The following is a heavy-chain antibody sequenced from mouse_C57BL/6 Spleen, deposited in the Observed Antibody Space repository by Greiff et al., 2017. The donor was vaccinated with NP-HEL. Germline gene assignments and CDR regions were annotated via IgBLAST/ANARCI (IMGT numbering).Heavy chain of an antibody. Sequence: VQLQQPGAELVMPGASVKLSCKASGYTFTSYWMHWVKQRPGQGLEWIGEIDPSDSYTNYNQKFKGKSTLTVDKSSSTAYMQLSSLTSEDSAVYYCARITTVVARGYYAMDYWGQGTSVTVSS. V-gene: IGHV1-69*01. CDR3: ARITTVVARGYYAMDY. CDR2: IDPSDSYT. CDR1: GYTFTSYW. D-gene: IGHD1-1*01. J-gene: IGHJ4*01.